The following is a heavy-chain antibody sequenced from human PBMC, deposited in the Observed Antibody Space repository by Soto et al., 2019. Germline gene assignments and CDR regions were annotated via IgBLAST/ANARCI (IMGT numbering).Heavy chain of an antibody. CDR1: GVSIHNSHSF. D-gene: IGHD2-21*01. CDR2: VYHNGGA. V-gene: IGHV4-39*01. J-gene: IGHJ4*02. CDR3: GRVVEGATRHTDPDS. Sequence: PSETLSLTCTVSGVSIHNSHSFWAWIRQPPGKGLQFIASVYHNGGAHYNSSLKSRVTISVDTAKNQVSLRMRSLTAADTAFYYCGRVVEGATRHTDPDSWGQGIMVTVYS.